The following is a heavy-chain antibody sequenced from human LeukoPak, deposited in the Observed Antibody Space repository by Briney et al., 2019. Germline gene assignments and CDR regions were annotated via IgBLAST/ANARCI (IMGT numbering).Heavy chain of an antibody. V-gene: IGHV3-7*01. D-gene: IGHD6-6*01. J-gene: IGHJ4*02. Sequence: GGSLRLSCAASGFMFSTYWMSWVRQAPGKGLEWVANIKQDGSEKYYVDSVKGRFTISRDNAKNSLYLQMSSLRAEDTAVYYCARESFAARWDWGQGTLVTVSS. CDR2: IKQDGSEK. CDR3: ARESFAARWD. CDR1: GFMFSTYW.